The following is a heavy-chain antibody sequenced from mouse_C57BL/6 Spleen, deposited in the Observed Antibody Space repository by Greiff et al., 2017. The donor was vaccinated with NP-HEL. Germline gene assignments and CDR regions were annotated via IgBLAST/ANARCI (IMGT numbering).Heavy chain of an antibody. V-gene: IGHV5-17*01. D-gene: IGHD2-2*01. Sequence: EVKLVESGGGLVKPGGSLKLSCAASGFTFSDYGMHWVRQAPEKGLEWVAYISSGSSTIYYADTVKGRFTISRDNAKNTLFLQMTSLRSEDTAMYYCAREDWFYAMDYWGQGTSVTVSS. J-gene: IGHJ4*01. CDR2: ISSGSSTI. CDR1: GFTFSDYG. CDR3: AREDWFYAMDY.